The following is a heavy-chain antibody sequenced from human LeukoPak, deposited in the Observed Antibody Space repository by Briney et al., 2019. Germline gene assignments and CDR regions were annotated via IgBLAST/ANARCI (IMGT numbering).Heavy chain of an antibody. CDR1: GYTFTSYY. J-gene: IGHJ6*02. V-gene: IGHV1-46*01. CDR3: ARDAPSMGGMDV. Sequence: ASVKVSCKASGYTFTSYYMHWVRQAPGQGLECMGIINPSGGSTSYAQKFQGRVTMTRDTSTSTVYMELSSLRSEDTAVYYCARDAPSMGGMDVWGQGTTVTVSS. CDR2: INPSGGST. D-gene: IGHD1-26*01.